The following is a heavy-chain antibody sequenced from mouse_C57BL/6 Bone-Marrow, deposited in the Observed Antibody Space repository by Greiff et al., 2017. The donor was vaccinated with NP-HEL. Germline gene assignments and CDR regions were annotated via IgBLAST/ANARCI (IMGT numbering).Heavy chain of an antibody. D-gene: IGHD1-1*01. CDR2: IDPEDGDT. CDR1: GFNIKDYY. Sequence: VQLQQSGAELVRPGASVKLSCTASGFNIKDYYMHWVKQRPEQGLEWIGRIDPEDGDTEYAPKFQGKATMTADKSSNTAYLQLSSLTSEDTAVYYCIYYGSSPWYFDVWGTGTTVTVSS. V-gene: IGHV14-1*01. CDR3: IYYGSSPWYFDV. J-gene: IGHJ1*03.